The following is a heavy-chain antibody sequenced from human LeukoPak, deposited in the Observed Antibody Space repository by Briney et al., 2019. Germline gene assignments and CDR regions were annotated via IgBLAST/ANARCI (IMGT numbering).Heavy chain of an antibody. J-gene: IGHJ4*02. Sequence: ASVKVSCKASGYTFTSYGISWVRQAPGQGLEWMGWISSYNGNTNYAQKLQGRVTMTKDTSTSAAYMELRSLRSDDTAVYYCARHTLYGSGSYYVYYFDYWGQGTLVTVSS. CDR3: ARHTLYGSGSYYVYYFDY. D-gene: IGHD3-10*01. V-gene: IGHV1-18*01. CDR1: GYTFTSYG. CDR2: ISSYNGNT.